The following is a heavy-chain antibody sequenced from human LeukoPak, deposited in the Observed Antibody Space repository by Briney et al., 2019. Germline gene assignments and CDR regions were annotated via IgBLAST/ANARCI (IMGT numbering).Heavy chain of an antibody. V-gene: IGHV3-64*01. CDR3: ARSPPGRTNWNYYDY. CDR2: IGPIGVYT. J-gene: IGHJ4*02. Sequence: GGSLRLSCAASGFTFSDYAMHWVRQAPGKGLEFVSVIGPIGVYTYYANSVKGRFTISRDNSKSTVSLQMGSLRDEDMAVYYCARSPPGRTNWNYYDYWGRGALVTVSS. CDR1: GFTFSDYA. D-gene: IGHD1-1*01.